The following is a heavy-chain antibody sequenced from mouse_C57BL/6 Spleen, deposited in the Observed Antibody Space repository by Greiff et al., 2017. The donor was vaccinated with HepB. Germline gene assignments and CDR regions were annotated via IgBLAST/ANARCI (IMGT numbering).Heavy chain of an antibody. D-gene: IGHD1-1*01. V-gene: IGHV1-55*01. CDR2: IYPGSGST. CDR1: GYTFTSYW. J-gene: IGHJ3*01. Sequence: VQLQQPGTELVKPGASVKLSCKASGYTFTSYWITWVKQRPGQGLEWIGDIYPGSGSTNYNEKFKSKATLTVDTSSSTAYMQLSSLTSEDSAVYYCARSELRSPFAYWGQGTLVTVSA. CDR3: ARSELRSPFAY.